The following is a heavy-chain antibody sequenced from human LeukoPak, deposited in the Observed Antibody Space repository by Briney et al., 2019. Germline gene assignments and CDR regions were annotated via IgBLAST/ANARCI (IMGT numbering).Heavy chain of an antibody. V-gene: IGHV1-3*01. CDR1: GYTFTNSI. D-gene: IGHD4-11*01. CDR2: INAGNGNT. CDR3: ARVTVTTYAEYFQH. J-gene: IGHJ1*01. Sequence: ASVKVSCKASGYTFTNSIMHWVRQAPGQRLEWMGWINAGNGNTKYSQKFQGRVTITRDTSASTAYMDLNSLRSEDTAVYYCARVTVTTYAEYFQHWGQGTLVTVSS.